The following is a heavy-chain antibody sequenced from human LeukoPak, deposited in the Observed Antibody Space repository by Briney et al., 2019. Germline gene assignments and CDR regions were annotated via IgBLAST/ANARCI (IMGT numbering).Heavy chain of an antibody. J-gene: IGHJ4*02. CDR1: GFTFGSYG. D-gene: IGHD3-10*01. V-gene: IGHV3-23*01. Sequence: GGSLRLSCAASGFTFGSYGMSWVRQAPGKGLEWVSAISGSGGSTYYADSVKGRFTISRDNSKNTLYLQMNSLRAEDTAVYYCAKFPGVGYFDYWGQGTLVTVSS. CDR3: AKFPGVGYFDY. CDR2: ISGSGGST.